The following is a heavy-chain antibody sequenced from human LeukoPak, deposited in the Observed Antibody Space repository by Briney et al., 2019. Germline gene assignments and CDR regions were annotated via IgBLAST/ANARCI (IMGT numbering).Heavy chain of an antibody. CDR3: ARDRSSGWRNYFDY. J-gene: IGHJ4*02. V-gene: IGHV3-7*03. CDR2: IKQDGSEK. Sequence: PGGSLRLSCAASGFTFSSYWMSWVRQAPGKGLEWVANIKQDGSEKYYVDSVKGRFTISGDNAKNSLYLQMNSLRAEDTAVYYCARDRSSGWRNYFDYWGQGTLVTVSS. CDR1: GFTFSSYW. D-gene: IGHD6-19*01.